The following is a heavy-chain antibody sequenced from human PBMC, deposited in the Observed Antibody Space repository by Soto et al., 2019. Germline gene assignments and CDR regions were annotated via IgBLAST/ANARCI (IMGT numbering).Heavy chain of an antibody. CDR1: GGTFSSYA. V-gene: IGHV1-69*01. CDR2: IIPIFGTA. Sequence: QVQLVQSGAEVKKPGSSVKVSCKASGGTFSSYAISRVRQAPGQGLEWMGGIIPIFGTANYAQKFQGRVTITADESTSTAYMELSSLRSEDTAVYYCARECIADPARYFDYWGQGTLVTVSS. D-gene: IGHD2-2*01. CDR3: ARECIADPARYFDY. J-gene: IGHJ4*02.